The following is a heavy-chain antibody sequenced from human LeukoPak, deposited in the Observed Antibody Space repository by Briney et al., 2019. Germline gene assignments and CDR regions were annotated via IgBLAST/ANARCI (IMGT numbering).Heavy chain of an antibody. CDR1: GFTFSSYS. CDR2: ISSSSSYI. V-gene: IGHV3-21*01. Sequence: PGGSLRLSCAASGFTFSSYSMNWVRQAPGKGLEWVSSISSSSSYIYYADSVKGRFTISRDNAKNSLYLQMNSLRAEDTAVYYCARIGVVPAAGFDYWGQGTLVTVSS. CDR3: ARIGVVPAAGFDY. J-gene: IGHJ4*02. D-gene: IGHD2-2*01.